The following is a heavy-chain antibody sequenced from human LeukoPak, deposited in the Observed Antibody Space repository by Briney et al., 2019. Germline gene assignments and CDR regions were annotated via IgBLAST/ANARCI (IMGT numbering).Heavy chain of an antibody. Sequence: PGGSLRLSCSASGFSFRNYDMHWVRQPTGKGLEWVSAVCTGGDTYYAGSVKGRFTVVRENAKNTLYLQMNSLRAGDTAMYYCARRSAAAGIDAFDIWGQGTMVTVSS. D-gene: IGHD6-13*01. V-gene: IGHV3-13*01. J-gene: IGHJ3*02. CDR1: GFSFRNYD. CDR2: VCTGGDT. CDR3: ARRSAAAGIDAFDI.